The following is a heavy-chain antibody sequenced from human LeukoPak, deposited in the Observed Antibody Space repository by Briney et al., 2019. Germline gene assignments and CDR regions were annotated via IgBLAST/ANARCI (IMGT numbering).Heavy chain of an antibody. CDR1: GGSFSGYY. Sequence: SETLSLTCAVYGGSFSGYYWSWIRQPPGKGLEWIGYIYHSGSTYYNPSLKSRVTISVDRSKNQFSLKLSSVTAADTAVYYCARGRQWLATAYWGQGTLVTVSS. J-gene: IGHJ4*02. V-gene: IGHV4-34*01. CDR3: ARGRQWLATAY. D-gene: IGHD6-19*01. CDR2: IYHSGST.